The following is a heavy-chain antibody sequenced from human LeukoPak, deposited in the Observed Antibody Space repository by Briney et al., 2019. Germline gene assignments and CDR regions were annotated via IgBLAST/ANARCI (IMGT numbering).Heavy chain of an antibody. V-gene: IGHV4-4*07. CDR2: IYTSGST. D-gene: IGHD3-22*01. J-gene: IGHJ4*02. Sequence: PSETLSLTCTVSGGTISSYYWSWIRQPAGNGLEWIGRIYTSGSTNYNPSLNSRVTISVDTSNNQFSLKLSPVTAAAAAVYYWARDIYYYDSSGYYQFDYWGQGTLVTVSS. CDR1: GGTISSYY. CDR3: ARDIYYYDSSGYYQFDY.